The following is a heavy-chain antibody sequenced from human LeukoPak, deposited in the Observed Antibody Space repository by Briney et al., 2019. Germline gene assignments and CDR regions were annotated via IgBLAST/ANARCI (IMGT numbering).Heavy chain of an antibody. D-gene: IGHD5-24*01. J-gene: IGHJ6*03. CDR2: INTYNGNT. CDR3: ARDPRGRRPYYYYMDV. V-gene: IGHV1-18*01. CDR1: GYTFTTYG. Sequence: ASVKVSCKASGYTFTTYGVSWVRQAPGQGLEWMGWINTYNGNTKSAQKLQDRVTMTRETTTSTAYMELSSLRSEDTAVYYCARDPRGRRPYYYYMDVWGKGTTVTVSS.